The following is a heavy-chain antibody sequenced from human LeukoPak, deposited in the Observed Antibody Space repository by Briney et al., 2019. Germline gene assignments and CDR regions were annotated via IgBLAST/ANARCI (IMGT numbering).Heavy chain of an antibody. V-gene: IGHV1-69*04. D-gene: IGHD3-3*01. CDR1: GGTFSSYT. Sequence: SVKVSCKASGGTFSSYTISWVRQAPGQGLEWMGRIIPILGIANYAQKFQGRVTITADKSTSTAYMELSSLRSEDSAVYYCAREDFGVVIHNWFDPWGQGTLVTVSS. CDR3: AREDFGVVIHNWFDP. CDR2: IIPILGIA. J-gene: IGHJ5*02.